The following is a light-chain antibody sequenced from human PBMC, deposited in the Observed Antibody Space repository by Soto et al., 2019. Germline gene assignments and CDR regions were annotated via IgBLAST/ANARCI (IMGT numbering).Light chain of an antibody. V-gene: IGKV3-15*01. Sequence: EIVMTQSPATPSVSPGERAPLSCRASQSVSSNLAWYQQKPGQAPSLLIYGVSTRATGIPARFSGSGSGTEFTLTISSLQSEDFAVYYCQQYNNWPQTFGQRTKVDIK. CDR1: QSVSSN. J-gene: IGKJ1*01. CDR3: QQYNNWPQT. CDR2: GVS.